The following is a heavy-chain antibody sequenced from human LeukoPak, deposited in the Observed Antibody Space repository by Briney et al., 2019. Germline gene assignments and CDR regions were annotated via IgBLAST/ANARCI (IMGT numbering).Heavy chain of an antibody. CDR3: ARGGSYSYYYYYYMDV. J-gene: IGHJ6*03. CDR1: GYSLADYY. Sequence: ASVKVSCKTSGYSLADYYMHWVRQAPGQGLEWMGWISAYNGNTNYAQKLQGRVTMTTDTSTSTAYMELRSLRSDDTAVYYCARGGSYSYYYYYYMDVWGKGPRSPSP. CDR2: ISAYNGNT. V-gene: IGHV1-18*01. D-gene: IGHD1-26*01.